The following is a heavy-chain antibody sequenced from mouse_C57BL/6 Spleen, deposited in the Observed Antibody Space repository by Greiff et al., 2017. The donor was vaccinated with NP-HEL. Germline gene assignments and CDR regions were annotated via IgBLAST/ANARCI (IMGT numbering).Heavy chain of an antibody. V-gene: IGHV1-52*01. CDR1: GYTFTSYW. Sequence: VQLQQSGAELVRPGSSVKLSCKASGYTFTSYWMHWVKQRPIQGLEWIGNIDPSDSETHYNQKFKDKATLTVDKSSSTAYMQLSSLTAEDSAVYYWARDYGNDAGFDYWGQGTTLTVSS. CDR3: ARDYGNDAGFDY. D-gene: IGHD2-2*01. J-gene: IGHJ2*01. CDR2: IDPSDSET.